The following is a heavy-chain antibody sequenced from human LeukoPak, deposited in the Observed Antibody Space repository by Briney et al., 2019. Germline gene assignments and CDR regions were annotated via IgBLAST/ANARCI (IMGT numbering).Heavy chain of an antibody. CDR1: GYTFTDYY. J-gene: IGHJ4*02. CDR3: ARNVVVPAAEDYYFDY. Sequence: ASVKVSCKTSGYTFTDYYIHWVRQAPGQGLEWMGWISAYNGNTNYAQKLQGRVTMTTDTSTSTAYMELRSLRSDDTAVYYCARNVVVPAAEDYYFDYWGQGTLVTVSS. CDR2: ISAYNGNT. V-gene: IGHV1-18*04. D-gene: IGHD2-2*01.